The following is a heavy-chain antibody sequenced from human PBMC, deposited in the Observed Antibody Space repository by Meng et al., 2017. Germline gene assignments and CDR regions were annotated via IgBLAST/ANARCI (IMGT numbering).Heavy chain of an antibody. CDR3: ASGSQWLFPY. J-gene: IGHJ4*02. V-gene: IGHV3-30*08. CDR1: PFPFLPFA. D-gene: IGHD6-19*01. Sequence: PPSSSFSLSFSSSPFPFLPFALPSFRPSPAPLLSFFPFISYDGSNKYYADSVKGRFTISRDNSKNTLYLQMNSLRAEDTAVYYCASGSQWLFPYWGQGTLVTVSS. CDR2: ISYDGSNK.